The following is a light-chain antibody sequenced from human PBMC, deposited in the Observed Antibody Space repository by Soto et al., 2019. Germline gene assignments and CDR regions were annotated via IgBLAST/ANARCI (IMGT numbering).Light chain of an antibody. CDR2: AAS. Sequence: EILMTQYPANLSLSPGERATLSCRASQSVSSDLAWYQQKPGQPPRLLIYAASARATGIPARFSGIGSGTEFTLTISSLKSEDFAVDFCQQYNNWPTFGQGTKVDIK. J-gene: IGKJ1*01. CDR1: QSVSSD. CDR3: QQYNNWPT. V-gene: IGKV3-15*01.